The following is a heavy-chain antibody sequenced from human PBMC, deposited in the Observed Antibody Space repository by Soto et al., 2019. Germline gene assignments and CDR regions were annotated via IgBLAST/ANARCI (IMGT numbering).Heavy chain of an antibody. V-gene: IGHV1-69*13. Sequence: ASVKVSCKASGGTFSSYAISWVRQAPGQGLEWMGGIIPIFGTANYAQKFQGRVTITADESTSTAYMELSSLRSEDTAVYYCARVDSYYYDSSGFHGGMDVWGQGTMVTVSS. J-gene: IGHJ6*02. CDR2: IIPIFGTA. CDR1: GGTFSSYA. CDR3: ARVDSYYYDSSGFHGGMDV. D-gene: IGHD3-22*01.